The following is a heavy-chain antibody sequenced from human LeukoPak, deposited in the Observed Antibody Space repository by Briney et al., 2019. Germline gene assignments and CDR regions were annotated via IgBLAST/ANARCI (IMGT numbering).Heavy chain of an antibody. CDR1: GFTFSSYA. Sequence: PGGSLRLSCAASGFTFSSYAMSWVPQAPGKGREWVSGISASASGTYYADSVKGRFTISRDNSKNTLYLQMNSLRAEDTAVYYCATLARYAFDIWGQGTMVTVSS. D-gene: IGHD5-12*01. J-gene: IGHJ3*02. CDR3: ATLARYAFDI. V-gene: IGHV3-23*01. CDR2: ISASASGT.